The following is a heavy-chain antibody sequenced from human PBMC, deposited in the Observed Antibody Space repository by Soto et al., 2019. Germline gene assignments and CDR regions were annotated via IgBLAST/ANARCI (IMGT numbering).Heavy chain of an antibody. CDR2: IFHSGST. Sequence: SETLSLTCAVSSVSVSSNNWWSWVRQPPGKGLEWIGEIFHSGSTNYNPSLKSRVTISVDKSKNQLSLKLGSVTAADTAVYYCARKDSGYDHFDYWGQGTLVTVSS. D-gene: IGHD5-12*01. J-gene: IGHJ4*02. V-gene: IGHV4-4*02. CDR1: SVSVSSNNW. CDR3: ARKDSGYDHFDY.